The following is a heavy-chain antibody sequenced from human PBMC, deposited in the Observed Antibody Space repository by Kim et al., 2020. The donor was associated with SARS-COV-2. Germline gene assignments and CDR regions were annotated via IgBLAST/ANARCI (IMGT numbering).Heavy chain of an antibody. V-gene: IGHV3-30*18. CDR2: VSFDGVLK. D-gene: IGHD6-19*01. J-gene: IGHJ4*02. CDR1: GFTFSTFG. CDR3: VKEFHSRGYGAFYDS. Sequence: GGSLRLSCAASGFTFSTFGMQWVRQAPGKGLQWVAVVSFDGVLKFYADSVMGRFTISRDNSKNTMFLQMNSLRPEDTAVYYCVKEFHSRGYGAFYDSWGQGTLGTVSP.